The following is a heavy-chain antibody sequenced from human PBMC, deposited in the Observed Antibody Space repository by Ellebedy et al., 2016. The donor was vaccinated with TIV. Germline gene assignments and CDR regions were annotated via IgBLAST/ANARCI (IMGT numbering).Heavy chain of an antibody. D-gene: IGHD5-24*01. CDR1: GSTSNNYN. J-gene: IGHJ4*02. CDR3: ARDMGRWLQFLAY. Sequence: GGSLRLSCAASGSTSNNYNMIWVRQAPGKGLEWISYISSDGITTDYADSVKGRFTISRDNAKASVYLQMNSLTAEDTAVYYCARDMGRWLQFLAYWGQGTLVTVSS. CDR2: ISSDGITT. V-gene: IGHV3-48*03.